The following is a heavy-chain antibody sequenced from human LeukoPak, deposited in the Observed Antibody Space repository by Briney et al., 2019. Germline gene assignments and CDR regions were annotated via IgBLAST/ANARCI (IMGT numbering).Heavy chain of an antibody. Sequence: EGSLRLSSAASGSTFSSYWMSWVRQAPGKGLECVADMNRDGSKEYYVDSVKGRFTISRDNAKNSVYLQMNSLRVEDTAVYYCARDPVEGAFDIWGQGTMVTVSS. CDR2: MNRDGSKE. J-gene: IGHJ3*02. D-gene: IGHD3-3*01. V-gene: IGHV3-7*01. CDR1: GSTFSSYW. CDR3: ARDPVEGAFDI.